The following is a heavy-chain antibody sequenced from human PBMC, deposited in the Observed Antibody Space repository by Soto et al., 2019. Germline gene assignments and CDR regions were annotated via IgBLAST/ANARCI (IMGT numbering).Heavy chain of an antibody. Sequence: PGGPLRLSCAASGFTFSTYAMSWVRQAPGKGLEWVSGMSGSGGSTYYADSVKGRFTISRDNSKNTLYLQMNSLRAEDTAVYYCMNLYSYGSGSYYKWGQGTLVTVSS. CDR1: GFTFSTYA. CDR2: MSGSGGST. D-gene: IGHD3-10*01. CDR3: MNLYSYGSGSYYK. J-gene: IGHJ4*02. V-gene: IGHV3-23*01.